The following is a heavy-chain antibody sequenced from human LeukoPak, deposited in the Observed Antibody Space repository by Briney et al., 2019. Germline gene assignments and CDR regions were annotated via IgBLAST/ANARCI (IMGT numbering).Heavy chain of an antibody. Sequence: GGSLRLYCAASGFTFSSYAMSWVRQATGKGLEWVSAISGSGGSTYYADSVKGRFTISRDNSKNTLYLQMNSLTAEDTAVYYSAKAELGYYYGSGSSYFDYWGQGTLVTVSS. CDR2: ISGSGGST. V-gene: IGHV3-23*01. CDR1: GFTFSSYA. D-gene: IGHD3-10*01. J-gene: IGHJ4*02. CDR3: AKAELGYYYGSGSSYFDY.